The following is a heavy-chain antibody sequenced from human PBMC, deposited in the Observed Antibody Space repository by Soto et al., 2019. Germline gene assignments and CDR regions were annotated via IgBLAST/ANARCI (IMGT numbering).Heavy chain of an antibody. CDR2: ISAYNDNT. Sequence: ASVKVSCKASGYTFTTYGISWVRQAPGQGLEWMRWISAYNDNTNYAQKLKGRVTVTIDTSTSTAYMELRSLRSDDTAVYYCARAAYYYESSGYYPGDYWG. J-gene: IGHJ4*01. CDR1: GYTFTTYG. V-gene: IGHV1-18*01. D-gene: IGHD3-22*01. CDR3: ARAAYYYESSGYYPGDY.